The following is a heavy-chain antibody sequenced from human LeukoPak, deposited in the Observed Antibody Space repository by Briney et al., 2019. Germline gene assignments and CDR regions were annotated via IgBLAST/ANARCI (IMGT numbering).Heavy chain of an antibody. V-gene: IGHV4-34*01. D-gene: IGHD4-23*01. CDR1: GGSFSGYY. Sequence: PSETLSLTCAVYGGSFSGYYWSWIRQPPGKGLEWIGEINHSGSTNYNPSLKSRVTISVDTSKNQFSLKLSSVTAADTAVYYCARETTVVTPDAFDIWGQGTMVTVSS. CDR2: INHSGST. J-gene: IGHJ3*02. CDR3: ARETTVVTPDAFDI.